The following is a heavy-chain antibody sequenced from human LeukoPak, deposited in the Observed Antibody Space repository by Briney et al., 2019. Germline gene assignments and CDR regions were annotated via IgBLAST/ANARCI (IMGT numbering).Heavy chain of an antibody. V-gene: IGHV3-9*03. CDR3: AKGYDSSGYYYFFDY. CDR1: GFTFDDYA. CDR2: ISWNSGSI. D-gene: IGHD3-22*01. J-gene: IGHJ4*02. Sequence: GGSLRLSCAASGFTFDDYAMHWVRQAPGKGLEWVSGISWNSGSIGYVDSVKGRFTISRDNAKNSLYLQMNSLRAEDMALYYCAKGYDSSGYYYFFDYWGQGTLVTVSS.